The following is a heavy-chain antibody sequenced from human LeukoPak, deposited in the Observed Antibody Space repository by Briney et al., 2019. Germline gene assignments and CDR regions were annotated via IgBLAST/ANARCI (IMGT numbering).Heavy chain of an antibody. D-gene: IGHD3-9*01. CDR2: INLNSGGT. V-gene: IGHV1-2*02. CDR3: ARSPHILTGENFDY. CDR1: GYTFTGYY. Sequence: GESLKISCKGSGYTFTGYYIHWVGQAPGQGLEWMGWINLNSGGTNYAQKFQDRVTMTRDTSITTAYMELSRLRFDDTALYYCARSPHILTGENFDYWGQGTLVTVSS. J-gene: IGHJ4*02.